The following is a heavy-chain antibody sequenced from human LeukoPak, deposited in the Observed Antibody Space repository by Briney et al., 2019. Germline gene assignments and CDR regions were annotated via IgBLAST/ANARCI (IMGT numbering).Heavy chain of an antibody. CDR1: GFTFSTYA. CDR2: IAYDGSNT. D-gene: IGHD2-2*01. Sequence: GRSLRLSCTVSGFTFSTYAMHWVRPAPGKGLEWVAVIAYDGSNTYYLDSVKGRFTISRDNSENTLYLQVNSLRAEDTAVYYCAKDIGSTSLYNWFDPWGQGTLVTVSS. V-gene: IGHV3-33*03. CDR3: AKDIGSTSLYNWFDP. J-gene: IGHJ5*02.